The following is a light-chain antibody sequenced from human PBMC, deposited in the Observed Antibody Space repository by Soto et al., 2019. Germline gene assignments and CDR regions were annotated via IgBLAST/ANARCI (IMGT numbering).Light chain of an antibody. CDR1: SSALCSYHF. V-gene: IGLV2-14*01. CDR2: DVT. J-gene: IGLJ1*01. Sequence: SERTQRASVSGSPGQSITFSCTGTSSALCSYHFVSRHQQPPYKAPKLTIYDVTNRPSGVSNRFSGSKSGNTASLTISGLQAEYEADSACTSYSTLSPHVLGPVTKLTV. CDR3: TSYSTLSPHV.